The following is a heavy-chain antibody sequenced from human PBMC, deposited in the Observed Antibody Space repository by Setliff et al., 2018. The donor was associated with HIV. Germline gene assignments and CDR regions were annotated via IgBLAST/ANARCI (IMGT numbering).Heavy chain of an antibody. CDR2: INPKSGAT. Sequence: GASVKVSCKPFGYRFTDFYVNWVRQAPGQGLEWIGWINPKSGATKNAQKFQGRVTMNRETSISTVYMELSSLRSYETALYFCARGAEDLVLNRPSFDYYFDYWGQGTPVTVSS. CDR1: GYRFTDFY. D-gene: IGHD3-9*01. J-gene: IGHJ4*02. CDR3: ARGAEDLVLNRPSFDYYFDY. V-gene: IGHV1-2*02.